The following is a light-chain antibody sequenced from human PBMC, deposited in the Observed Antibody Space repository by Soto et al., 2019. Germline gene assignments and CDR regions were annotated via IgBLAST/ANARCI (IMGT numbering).Light chain of an antibody. CDR2: DVS. CDR1: SSDVGSYNY. V-gene: IGLV2-14*01. CDR3: SSYTTSNTHLV. Sequence: QSALTQPASVSGSPGQSITISCTGTSSDVGSYNYVSWYQQYPGKAPKLMIYDVSNRPSGVSYRFSGSKSGNTASLTISGLQAENEADYYCSSYTTSNTHLVFGGGTKLTVL. J-gene: IGLJ3*02.